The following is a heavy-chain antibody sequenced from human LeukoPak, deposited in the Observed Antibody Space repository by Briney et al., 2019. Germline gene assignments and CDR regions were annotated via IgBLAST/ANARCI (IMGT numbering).Heavy chain of an antibody. CDR3: ARRQHGSGCHSQFDF. V-gene: IGHV1-2*02. D-gene: IGHD3-22*01. CDR2: INPNSGGT. Sequence: ASVKVSCKASGYAFTGYYLLWVRQAPGQGLEWMGWINPNSGGTKYAQKFQGRVTMTRDTSISTAYMELTTLTSDDTAVFYCARRQHGSGCHSQFDFWGQGTLVTVSS. J-gene: IGHJ4*02. CDR1: GYAFTGYY.